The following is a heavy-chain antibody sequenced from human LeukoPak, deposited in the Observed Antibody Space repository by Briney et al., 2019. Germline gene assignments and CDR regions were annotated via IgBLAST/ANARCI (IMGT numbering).Heavy chain of an antibody. CDR1: GGSISSSSYY. J-gene: IGHJ4*02. CDR3: ARQRKGPFDY. V-gene: IGHV4-39*01. Sequence: PSETLSLTCTVSGGSISSSSYYWGWIRQPPGKGLEWIGSIYYSGSTYYNPSLKSRVTISVDTSKNQFSLKLSSVTAADTAVYYCARQRKGPFDYWGQGTLVTVSS. CDR2: IYYSGST.